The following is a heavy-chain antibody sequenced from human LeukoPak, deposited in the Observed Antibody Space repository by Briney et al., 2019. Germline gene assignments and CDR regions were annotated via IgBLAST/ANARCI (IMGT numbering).Heavy chain of an antibody. CDR1: GYTFTGYY. V-gene: IGHV1-2*02. D-gene: IGHD6-13*01. J-gene: IGHJ6*03. CDR3: ARSSSSWYYYYYYMDV. CDR2: INPNSGGT. Sequence: ASVKVSCKASGYTFTGYYMHWVRQAPGQGLEWMGWINPNSGGTNYAQKFQGRVTMTRDTSISTAYMELSRLRSDDTAVYYCARSSSSWYYYYYYMDVWGKGTTVTISS.